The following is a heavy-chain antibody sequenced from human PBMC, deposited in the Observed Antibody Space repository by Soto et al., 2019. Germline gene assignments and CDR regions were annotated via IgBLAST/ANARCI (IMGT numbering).Heavy chain of an antibody. Sequence: GGSLRLSCAASGFPFSSYGMHWVRQAPGKGLEWVSAISGSGGSTYYADSVKGRFTISRDNSKNTLYLQMNSLRAEDTAVYYCAKTMIGYDYWGQGTLVTVSS. D-gene: IGHD3-22*01. CDR2: ISGSGGST. J-gene: IGHJ4*02. CDR1: GFPFSSYG. V-gene: IGHV3-23*01. CDR3: AKTMIGYDY.